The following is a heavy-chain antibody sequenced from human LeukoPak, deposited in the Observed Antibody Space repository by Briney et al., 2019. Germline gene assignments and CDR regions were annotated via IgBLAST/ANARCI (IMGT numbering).Heavy chain of an antibody. CDR1: GGSISTSY. V-gene: IGHV4-59*08. CDR3: VSQGS. CDR2: IYYSGST. J-gene: IGHJ4*02. Sequence: PSETLSLTCTVSGGSISTSYWNWIRQPPGKGLEWIGNIYYSGSTNYDPSLKSQVTISIDTSRQQFSLKLSSATAADTAVYYCVSQGSWGQGTLVSVSS.